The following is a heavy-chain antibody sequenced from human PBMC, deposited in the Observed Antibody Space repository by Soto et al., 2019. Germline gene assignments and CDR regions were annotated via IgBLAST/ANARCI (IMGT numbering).Heavy chain of an antibody. CDR3: ARDYYYGSGNYYRADYYHYGMDV. Sequence: GGSLRLSCAASGFTVTSYYMSWVRQAPGKXLEWVSLIYTGGNTNYADSVKGRFTISRDNSKNTLYLQMNSLRAEDTAVYYCARDYYYGSGNYYRADYYHYGMDVWGQGTTVTVSS. J-gene: IGHJ6*02. CDR1: GFTVTSYY. CDR2: IYTGGNT. D-gene: IGHD3-10*01. V-gene: IGHV3-53*01.